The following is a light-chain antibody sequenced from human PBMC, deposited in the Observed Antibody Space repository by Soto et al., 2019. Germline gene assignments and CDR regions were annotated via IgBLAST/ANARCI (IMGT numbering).Light chain of an antibody. CDR3: QLYNFYPKT. CDR2: DAS. CDR1: QSISSW. V-gene: IGKV1-5*01. Sequence: DFQMTQSPYTLSASVGDRVTITCRASQSISSWLAWYQQKPGKAPKLLIYDASSLESGVPSRFSGSGSGTESTLTISSLQPDDFATYYCQLYNFYPKTFGQGGIVDIK. J-gene: IGKJ1*01.